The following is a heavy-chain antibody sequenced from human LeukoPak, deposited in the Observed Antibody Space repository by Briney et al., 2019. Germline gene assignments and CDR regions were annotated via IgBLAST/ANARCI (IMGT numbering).Heavy chain of an antibody. CDR1: GFTVSSSY. D-gene: IGHD5-12*01. CDR2: IYSGGST. CDR3: ARDRPYSGYDSPSDY. V-gene: IGHV3-53*01. Sequence: GGSLRLSCAASGFTVSSSYMTWVRQAPGKGLEWVSVIYSGGSTYYADSVKGRFTISRDNSKNTLYLQMNSLRAEDTAVYYCARDRPYSGYDSPSDYWGQGTLVTVSS. J-gene: IGHJ4*02.